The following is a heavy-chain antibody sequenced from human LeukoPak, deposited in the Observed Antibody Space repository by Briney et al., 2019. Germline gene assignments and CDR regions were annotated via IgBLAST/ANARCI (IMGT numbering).Heavy chain of an antibody. V-gene: IGHV3-23*01. CDR3: AKDDVTVAGTRPPGYFDY. CDR1: GGSISSSSYY. Sequence: ETLSLTCTVSGGSISSSSYYWGWIRQPPGKGLEWVSAISGSGGSTYYADSVKGRFTISRDNSKNTLYLQMNSLRAEDTAVYYCAKDDVTVAGTRPPGYFDYWGQGTLVTVSS. CDR2: ISGSGGST. D-gene: IGHD6-19*01. J-gene: IGHJ4*02.